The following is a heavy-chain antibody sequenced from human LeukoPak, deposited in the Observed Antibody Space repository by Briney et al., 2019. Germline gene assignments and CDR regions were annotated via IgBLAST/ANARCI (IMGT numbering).Heavy chain of an antibody. CDR3: AKDYSSSGPFDY. D-gene: IGHD6-13*01. V-gene: IGHV3-43*01. CDR2: ISWDGGNR. Sequence: GGSLRLSCAASGFTFDDYSMHWVRQAPGKGLEWVSLISWDGGNREYADSVKGRFTISRDNSRNSLFLQMNSLTTEGTAFYYCAKDYSSSGPFDYWGQGTLVTVSS. CDR1: GFTFDDYS. J-gene: IGHJ4*02.